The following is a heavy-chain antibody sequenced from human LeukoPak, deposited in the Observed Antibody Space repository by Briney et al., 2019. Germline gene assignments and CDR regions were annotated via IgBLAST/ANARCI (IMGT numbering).Heavy chain of an antibody. D-gene: IGHD1-26*01. CDR2: IYYSGST. V-gene: IGHV4-61*01. Sequence: SETLSLTCTVSGGSVNSGPYYWSWIRQLPGKGLEYIGYIYYSGSTYYNPSLKSRVTISVDTSKNQFSLKLSSVTAADTAVYYCARIKVGATVDCWGQGTLVTVSS. CDR1: GGSVNSGPYY. CDR3: ARIKVGATVDC. J-gene: IGHJ4*02.